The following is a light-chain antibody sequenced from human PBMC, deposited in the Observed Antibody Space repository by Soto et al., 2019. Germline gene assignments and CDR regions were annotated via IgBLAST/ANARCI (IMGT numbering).Light chain of an antibody. CDR1: QSISSW. V-gene: IGKV1-5*01. J-gene: IGKJ1*01. CDR2: DAS. Sequence: DIQMTQSTSTRSASVGDRVTITCRASQSISSWLAWYQQKPGKAPKLLIYDASQRATGIPARFRGSGSGTDFTLSISSLEPEDFAVYYCQQRTDRPPWTFCQGTNADI. CDR3: QQRTDRPPWT.